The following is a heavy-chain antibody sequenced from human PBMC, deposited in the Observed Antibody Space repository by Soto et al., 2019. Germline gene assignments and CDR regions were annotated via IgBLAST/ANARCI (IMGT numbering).Heavy chain of an antibody. CDR2: ISGSGGST. CDR1: GFTFSSYA. CDR3: AKDGAGTNSTVKYYFDY. Sequence: GGSLRLSCAASGFTFSSYAMSWVRQAPGKGLEWVSAISGSGGSTYYADSVKGRFTISRDNSKNTLYLQMNSLRAEDTAVDYCAKDGAGTNSTVKYYFDYWGQGTLVTVSS. J-gene: IGHJ4*02. D-gene: IGHD1-7*01. V-gene: IGHV3-23*01.